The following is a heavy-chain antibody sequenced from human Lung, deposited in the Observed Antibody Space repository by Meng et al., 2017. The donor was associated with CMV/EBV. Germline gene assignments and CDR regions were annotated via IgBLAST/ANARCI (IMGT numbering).Heavy chain of an antibody. V-gene: IGHV1-69*10. CDR3: ARALYYYDSSGYYPYFDY. D-gene: IGHD3-22*01. CDR2: IIPILGIA. Sequence: SXXVSXKASGDTFRSHAISWVRQAPGQGLEWMGGIIPILGIATYAQKFQGRVAIAADKSTTTAYMELSRLRSEDTAVYFCARALYYYDSSGYYPYFDYLGQGXLVTVSS. J-gene: IGHJ4*02. CDR1: GDTFRSHA.